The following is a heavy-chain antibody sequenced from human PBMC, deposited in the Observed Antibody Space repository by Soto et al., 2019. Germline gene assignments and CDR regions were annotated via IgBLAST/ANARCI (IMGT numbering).Heavy chain of an antibody. J-gene: IGHJ4*01. V-gene: IGHV4-31*03. D-gene: IGHD6-13*01. CDR1: GVTVSSDAYY. Sequence: SETLSLTCTVSGVTVSSDAYYWSWIRQPPGKGLEWIGNIYHTGSTYYSPSLKSRVDISLDKSKNQFSLWLSSVTAADTAVYYCARYRFSGSRWSKFDYWGQEPWSPSPQ. CDR2: IYHTGST. CDR3: ARYRFSGSRWSKFDY.